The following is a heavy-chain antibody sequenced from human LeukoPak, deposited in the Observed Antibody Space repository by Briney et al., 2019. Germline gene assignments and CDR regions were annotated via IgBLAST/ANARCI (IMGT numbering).Heavy chain of an antibody. Sequence: PGGSLRLSCAASGFTVSSNYMSWVRQAPGKGLEWVSVIYSGGSTYYADSVKGRSTISRHNSKNTLYLQMNSLRTEDTAVYYCALTLEWLRPLDYWGQGTLVTVSS. CDR2: IYSGGST. V-gene: IGHV3-53*04. D-gene: IGHD5-12*01. J-gene: IGHJ4*02. CDR3: ALTLEWLRPLDY. CDR1: GFTVSSNY.